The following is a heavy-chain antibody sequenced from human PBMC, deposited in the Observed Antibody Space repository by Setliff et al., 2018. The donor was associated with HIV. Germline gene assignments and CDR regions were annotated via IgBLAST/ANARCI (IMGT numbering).Heavy chain of an antibody. CDR1: GGSFSGYY. CDR2: INHSGST. Sequence: LSLTCAVYGGSFSGYYWSWIRQPPGEGLEWIGEINHSGSTNYNPSLKSRVTISVDTSKNQFSLKLSSVTAADTAVFYCARLTTTYYYDSSAYYHLVWGQGTLVTVSS. D-gene: IGHD3-22*01. CDR3: ARLTTTYYYDSSAYYHLV. J-gene: IGHJ4*02. V-gene: IGHV4-34*01.